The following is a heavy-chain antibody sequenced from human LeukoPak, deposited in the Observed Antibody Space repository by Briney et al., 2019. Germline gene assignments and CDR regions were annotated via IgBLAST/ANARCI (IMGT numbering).Heavy chain of an antibody. CDR1: GFTFSSYA. J-gene: IGHJ6*02. CDR3: ARERDSYGYYYGMDV. Sequence: GGSLRLSCAASGFTFSSYAMHWVRQAPGKGLEWVAVISYDGSNKYYADSVKGRFTISRDNSKNTLYLQMNSLRAEDTAVYYCARERDSYGYYYGMDVWGQGTTVTVSS. V-gene: IGHV3-30-3*01. CDR2: ISYDGSNK. D-gene: IGHD5-18*01.